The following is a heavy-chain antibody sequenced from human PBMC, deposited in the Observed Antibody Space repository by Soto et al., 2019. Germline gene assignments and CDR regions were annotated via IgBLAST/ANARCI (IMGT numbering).Heavy chain of an antibody. Sequence: EVQLLESGGGLVQPGGSLRLSCAASGFTFSSYAMSWVRQAPGKGLEWVSAISGSGGSTYYADSVKGRFTISRDNSKNTLYLQMNSLRAEDTAVYYCAKTGREGELSGDYYYYGMDVWGQGTTVTVSS. J-gene: IGHJ6*02. CDR2: ISGSGGST. D-gene: IGHD1-7*01. V-gene: IGHV3-23*01. CDR3: AKTGREGELSGDYYYYGMDV. CDR1: GFTFSSYA.